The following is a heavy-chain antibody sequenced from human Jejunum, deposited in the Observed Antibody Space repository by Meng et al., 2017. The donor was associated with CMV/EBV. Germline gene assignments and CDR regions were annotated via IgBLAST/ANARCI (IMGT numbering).Heavy chain of an antibody. CDR3: ARAGLRAYMDV. D-gene: IGHD5/OR15-5a*01. V-gene: IGHV3-53*01. J-gene: IGHJ6*03. Sequence: CAVAGLTVRDNFLSWVRQAPGKGLEWVAVIYSIGGTYYADSVRGRFTISRDNSKNTVFLHMNSLRAEDTAVYYCARAGLRAYMDVWGQGTTVTVSS. CDR2: IYSIGGT. CDR1: GLTVRDNF.